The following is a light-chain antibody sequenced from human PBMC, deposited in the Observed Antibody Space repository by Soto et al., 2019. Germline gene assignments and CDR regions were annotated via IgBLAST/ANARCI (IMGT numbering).Light chain of an antibody. CDR3: QQYNNWPPWT. Sequence: EVVLTQSPATLSVSPGERVILSCRASQRISNDLAWYQQKAGQAPRLLIYDASTRATGIPARFSGSGSGTEFTLTISSLQSEDFAVYFCQQYNNWPPWTFGQGTKVEI. J-gene: IGKJ1*01. CDR2: DAS. V-gene: IGKV3-15*01. CDR1: QRISND.